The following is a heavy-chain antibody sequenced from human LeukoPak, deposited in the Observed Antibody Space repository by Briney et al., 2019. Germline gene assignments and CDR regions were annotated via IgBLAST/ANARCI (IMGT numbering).Heavy chain of an antibody. CDR2: IYYSGDT. CDR1: DGAIAGYS. Sequence: SETLSLTCTVSDGAIAGYSWSWIRQPPGKGLEWIGYIYYSGDTNYNPSLQSRVTVSVDTSKNQFSLKLTSVTAADTAVYYCVRTGPVIYFDYWGQGTLVTVSS. J-gene: IGHJ4*02. V-gene: IGHV4-59*01. D-gene: IGHD2-21*01. CDR3: VRTGPVIYFDY.